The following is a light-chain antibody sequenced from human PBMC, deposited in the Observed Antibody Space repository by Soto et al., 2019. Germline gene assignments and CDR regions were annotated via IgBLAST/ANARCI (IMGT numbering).Light chain of an antibody. V-gene: IGLV9-49*01. CDR1: SGYSDYK. Sequence: QAVVTQPPSASASLGASVTLTCTLSSGYSDYKVDWYQQRPGKGPRFVMRVGTGGIVGSKGDGIPDRFSVLGSGLNRYLTIKNIQEEDEGDYHCGADHGSGSTFVYVFGTGTKLTVL. J-gene: IGLJ1*01. CDR3: GADHGSGSTFVYV. CDR2: VGTGGIVG.